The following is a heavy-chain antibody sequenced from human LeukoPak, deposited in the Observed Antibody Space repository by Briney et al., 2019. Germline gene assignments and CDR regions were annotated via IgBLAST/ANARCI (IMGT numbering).Heavy chain of an antibody. V-gene: IGHV4-34*01. CDR2: INHSANT. CDR1: GGSFSGYY. J-gene: IGHJ4*02. CDR3: ARGRYSGFFDY. D-gene: IGHD5-12*01. Sequence: PSETLSLTCVVCGGSFSGYYWTWIRQPPGKGLEWIGEINHSANTHYNPSLKSRVTISLDTSKSQFSLNLSSVTAADTAVFYCARGRYSGFFDYWGQGTLVTVSS.